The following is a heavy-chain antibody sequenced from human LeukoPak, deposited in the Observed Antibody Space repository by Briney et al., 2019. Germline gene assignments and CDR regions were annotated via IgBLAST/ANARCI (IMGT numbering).Heavy chain of an antibody. CDR2: ITGSGGHT. CDR3: TKDLTDYHYYYTDV. D-gene: IGHD2-21*02. CDR1: GFTFSNYA. Sequence: PGGSLRLFCEASGFTFSNYAMASVRQSPGKGLEGVSGITGSGGHTYYADSVKGRLTSSRDNSKNTLYLQMNSLRAEDTAVYYCTKDLTDYHYYYTDVWGKGTTVIVSS. V-gene: IGHV3-23*01. J-gene: IGHJ6*03.